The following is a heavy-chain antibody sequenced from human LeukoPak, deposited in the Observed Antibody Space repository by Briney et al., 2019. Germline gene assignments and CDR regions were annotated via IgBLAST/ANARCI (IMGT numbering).Heavy chain of an antibody. V-gene: IGHV5-51*01. D-gene: IGHD6-19*01. CDR1: GYSFTNYW. J-gene: IGHJ4*02. CDR3: ARPGVAGTAAYFDS. Sequence: GESLKISCKGSGYSFTNYWIGWVRQMPGKGLDWMGVMYPGGSGIRYSPSFQGQVTISADKSISTAYLQWSTLKASDTAMYYCARPGVAGTAAYFDSWGQGTLVTVSS. CDR2: MYPGGSGI.